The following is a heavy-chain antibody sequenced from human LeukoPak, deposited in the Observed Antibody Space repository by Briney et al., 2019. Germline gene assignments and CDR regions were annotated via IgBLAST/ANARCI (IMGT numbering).Heavy chain of an antibody. Sequence: EASVKVSCKASGYTFTSYAMHWVRQAPGRRLEWMGWINAGNGNTKYSQKFQGRVTITRDTSASTAYMELSSLRSEDTAVYYCARDPLEYQLLSHYYYYGMDVWGQGTTVTVSS. V-gene: IGHV1-3*01. CDR2: INAGNGNT. CDR3: ARDPLEYQLLSHYYYYGMDV. J-gene: IGHJ6*02. CDR1: GYTFTSYA. D-gene: IGHD2-2*01.